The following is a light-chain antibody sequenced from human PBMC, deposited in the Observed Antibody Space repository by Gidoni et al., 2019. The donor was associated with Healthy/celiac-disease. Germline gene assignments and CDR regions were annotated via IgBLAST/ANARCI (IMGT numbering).Light chain of an antibody. CDR1: SSDVGGYNY. J-gene: IGLJ1*01. CDR3: CSYAGSYTFVYV. V-gene: IGLV2-11*01. CDR2: DVS. Sequence: SGSPGQSVTISCTGTSSDVGGYNYVSWYQQHPGKAPKLMIYDVSKRPSGVPDRFSGSKSGNTASLTISGLQAEDEADYYCCSYAGSYTFVYVFGTGTKVTVL.